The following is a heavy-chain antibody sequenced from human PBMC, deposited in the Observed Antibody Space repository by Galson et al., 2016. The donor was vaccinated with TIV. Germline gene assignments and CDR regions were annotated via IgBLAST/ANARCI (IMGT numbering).Heavy chain of an antibody. CDR2: INSNTGNP. V-gene: IGHV7-4-1*02. CDR3: ATAEIYDFWSGFPGGPYGMDV. CDR1: GYTFTRYT. Sequence: SVKVSCKASGYTFTRYTMNWVRQAPGQGLEWMGWINSNTGNPTYAQGFTGRFVFSLDTSVTTAYLQISSLKAEDTAVYYCATAEIYDFWSGFPGGPYGMDVWGQGTSVTVSS. D-gene: IGHD3-3*01. J-gene: IGHJ6*02.